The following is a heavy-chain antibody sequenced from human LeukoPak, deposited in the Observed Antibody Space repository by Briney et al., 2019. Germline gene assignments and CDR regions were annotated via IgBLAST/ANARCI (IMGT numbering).Heavy chain of an antibody. J-gene: IGHJ4*02. CDR1: GGTFITYG. CDR2: IVPMFGIA. V-gene: IGHV1-69*05. Sequence: EASVKVSCKAPGGTFITYGINWVRQAPGQGLEWMGGIVPMFGIANYAQKFEGRVSITTDESSTTAYMELSSLRSEDTAFYYCATTSVRDGFNYFDYWGRGTLVPVSS. CDR3: ATTSVRDGFNYFDY. D-gene: IGHD5-24*01.